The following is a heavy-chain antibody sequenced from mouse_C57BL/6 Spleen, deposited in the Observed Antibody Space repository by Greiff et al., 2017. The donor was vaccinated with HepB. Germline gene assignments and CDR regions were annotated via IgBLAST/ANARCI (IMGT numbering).Heavy chain of an antibody. J-gene: IGHJ2*01. D-gene: IGHD4-1*01. CDR2: IRNKANGYTT. CDR1: GFTFTDYY. CDR3: AGYKTGVFDY. V-gene: IGHV7-3*01. Sequence: EVKLMESGGGLVQPGGSLSLSCAASGFTFTDYYMSWVRQPPGKPLEWLGFIRNKANGYTTEYSASVKGRLTISRDNSQSILYLQMNALRAEDSATYYCAGYKTGVFDYWGQGTTLTVSS.